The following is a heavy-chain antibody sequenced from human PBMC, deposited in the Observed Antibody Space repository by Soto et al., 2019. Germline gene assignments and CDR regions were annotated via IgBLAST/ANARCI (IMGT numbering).Heavy chain of an antibody. Sequence: ASVKVSCKASGYTFSTYDINWVRQATGQGPEWMGWMSPDSGNTGYAQKFQGRVTMTRNTSISTAYMELSSLTSEDTAVYYCARGPSGFSSYYMDVWSKGAPVTVSS. CDR2: MSPDSGNT. CDR1: GYTFSTYD. D-gene: IGHD3-3*01. V-gene: IGHV1-8*01. J-gene: IGHJ6*03. CDR3: ARGPSGFSSYYMDV.